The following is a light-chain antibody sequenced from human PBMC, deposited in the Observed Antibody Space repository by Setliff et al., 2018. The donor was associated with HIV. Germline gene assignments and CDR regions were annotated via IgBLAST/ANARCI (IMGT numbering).Light chain of an antibody. Sequence: QSALAQPASVSWSPGQSITISCTGTSSDVGGYNYVSWFQHHPGKAPKLMMSDVTKRPPGVSTRFSGSKSGNMASLTISGLQAEDEADYYCSSYSRSSTFGVFGTGTKVTVL. CDR1: SSDVGGYNY. CDR3: SSYSRSSTFGV. J-gene: IGLJ1*01. V-gene: IGLV2-14*03. CDR2: DVT.